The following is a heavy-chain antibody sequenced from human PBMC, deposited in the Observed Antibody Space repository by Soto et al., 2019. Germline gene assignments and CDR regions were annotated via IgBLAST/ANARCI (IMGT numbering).Heavy chain of an antibody. D-gene: IGHD2-15*01. CDR1: GFTFSSYA. Sequence: EVQLLQSGGGLVQPGGSLTLSCIASGFTFSSYAMTWVRQAPGKGLEWVSGISSGGTTYYADSVKGRFTISRDNSKNTLYLQMNSLRAEDTAAYYCATGSCIGGSCYGGFWGQGTEVTVSS. J-gene: IGHJ4*02. CDR3: ATGSCIGGSCYGGF. V-gene: IGHV3-23*05. CDR2: ISSGGTT.